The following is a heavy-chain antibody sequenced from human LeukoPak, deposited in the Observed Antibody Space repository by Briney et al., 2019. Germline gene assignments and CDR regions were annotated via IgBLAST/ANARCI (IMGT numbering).Heavy chain of an antibody. CDR2: IYPGDSDT. CDR1: GYSFTSYW. CDR3: ARHPLNPTYSSWSAGPADY. V-gene: IGHV5-51*01. D-gene: IGHD6-13*01. J-gene: IGHJ4*02. Sequence: GESLKISCKGSGYSFTSYWIGWVRQMPGKGLEWMGIIYPGDSDTRYSPSFQGQVTISADKSISTAYLQWSSLKASDTAMYYCARHPLNPTYSSWSAGPADYWGQGTLVTVSS.